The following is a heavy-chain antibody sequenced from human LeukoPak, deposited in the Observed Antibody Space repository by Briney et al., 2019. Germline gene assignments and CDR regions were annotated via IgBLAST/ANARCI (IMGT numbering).Heavy chain of an antibody. D-gene: IGHD2-2*01. Sequence: ASVKVSCKASGYTFTGYYMHWVRQAPGHELEWMGWINPNSGGTNYAQKFQGRVTMTRDTSISTAYMELTRLTSDDTAVYYCARGGDIVVATPRGFDFWGQGSLVTVSS. CDR3: ARGGDIVVATPRGFDF. J-gene: IGHJ5*01. CDR1: GYTFTGYY. V-gene: IGHV1-2*02. CDR2: INPNSGGT.